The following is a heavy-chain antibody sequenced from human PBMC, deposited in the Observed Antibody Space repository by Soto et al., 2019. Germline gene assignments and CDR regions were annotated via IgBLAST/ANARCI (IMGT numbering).Heavy chain of an antibody. J-gene: IGHJ6*03. D-gene: IGHD3-9*01. CDR3: ARHNYDILTGYGRDYYYYMDV. Sequence: SETLSLTCTVSGGSISSSSYYWGWIRQPPGKWLEWIGSIYYSGSTYYNPSLKSRVTISVDTSKNQFSLKLSSVTAADTAVYYCARHNYDILTGYGRDYYYYMDVWGKGTTVT. V-gene: IGHV4-39*01. CDR1: GGSISSSSYY. CDR2: IYYSGST.